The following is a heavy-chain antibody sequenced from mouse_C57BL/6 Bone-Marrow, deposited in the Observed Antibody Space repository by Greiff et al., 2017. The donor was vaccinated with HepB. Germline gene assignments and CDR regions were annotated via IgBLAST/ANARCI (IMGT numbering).Heavy chain of an antibody. CDR1: GFNIKDDY. CDR3: TTGGFFDY. Sequence: EVQLQQSGAELVRPGASVKLSCTASGFNIKDDYMHWVKQRPEQGLEWIGWIDPENGDTEYASKFQGKATITADTSSNKAYLQLSSLTSEDTAVYYCTTGGFFDYWGQGTTLTVSS. J-gene: IGHJ2*01. V-gene: IGHV14-4*01. CDR2: IDPENGDT.